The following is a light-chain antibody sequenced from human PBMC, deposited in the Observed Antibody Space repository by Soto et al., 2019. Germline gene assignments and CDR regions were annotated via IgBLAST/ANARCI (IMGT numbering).Light chain of an antibody. CDR1: QGISNS. J-gene: IGKJ2*01. CDR3: QQYYSTPQT. Sequence: DIQMTQSRSSLSASVGDTVTITCRASQGISNSLAWYQQKPGRVPKLLIYATSTLQSGVPSRFSGSGSGTDFALTISSLQAEDVAVYYCQQYYSTPQTFGQGTKLEIK. V-gene: IGKV1-27*01. CDR2: ATS.